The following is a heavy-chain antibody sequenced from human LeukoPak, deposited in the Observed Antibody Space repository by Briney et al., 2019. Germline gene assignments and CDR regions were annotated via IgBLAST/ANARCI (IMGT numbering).Heavy chain of an antibody. V-gene: IGHV3-21*01. Sequence: PGGSLRLSCAASGFTFSSYSMNWVRQAPGKGLEWVSSISSSSSYIYYADSVKGRFTISRDNAKNSLYLQMNSLRAEDTAVYYCARDDSDYDILTGEGWGQGTLVTVSS. D-gene: IGHD3-9*01. CDR1: GFTFSSYS. CDR2: ISSSSSYI. J-gene: IGHJ4*02. CDR3: ARDDSDYDILTGEG.